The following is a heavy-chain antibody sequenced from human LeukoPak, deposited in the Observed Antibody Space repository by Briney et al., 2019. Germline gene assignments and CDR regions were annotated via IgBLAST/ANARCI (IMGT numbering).Heavy chain of an antibody. CDR1: GFTFSSYG. CDR3: ARDPTPPDSSGYYGLDY. Sequence: GRSLRLSCAASGFTFSSYGMHWVRQAPGKGLEWVAVIWYDGSNKYYADSVKGRFTISRDNSKNTLYLQMNSLRAEDTAVYYCARDPTPPDSSGYYGLDYWAREPWSPSPQ. CDR2: IWYDGSNK. J-gene: IGHJ4*02. D-gene: IGHD3-22*01. V-gene: IGHV3-33*01.